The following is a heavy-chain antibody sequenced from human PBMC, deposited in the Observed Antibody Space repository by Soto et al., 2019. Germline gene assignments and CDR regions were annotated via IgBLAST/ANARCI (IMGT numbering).Heavy chain of an antibody. CDR2: INAGNSDT. Sequence: QVQLVQSGAEEKKPGASVKLSCKASEYTFTSYTLHWVRQAPGQRLEWMGWINAGNSDTKYSQKFQGRVTFTRDTSATTAYMELSSLRSEDTAVYYCARASGWELDYWGQRTLVTVSS. CDR1: EYTFTSYT. V-gene: IGHV1-3*05. D-gene: IGHD1-26*01. J-gene: IGHJ4*02. CDR3: ARASGWELDY.